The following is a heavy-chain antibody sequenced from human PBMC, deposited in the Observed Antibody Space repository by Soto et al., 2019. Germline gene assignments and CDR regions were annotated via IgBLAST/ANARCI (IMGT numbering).Heavy chain of an antibody. J-gene: IGHJ5*02. Sequence: SETLSLTCAVYGGSFSGYYWSWIRQPPGKGLEWIGEINHSGSTNYNPSLKSRVTISVDTSKNQFSLKLNSVTAADTAVYYCARGKGYCSSTSCYGWFDHWGQGTLVTVSS. CDR2: INHSGST. V-gene: IGHV4-34*01. CDR3: ARGKGYCSSTSCYGWFDH. CDR1: GGSFSGYY. D-gene: IGHD2-2*01.